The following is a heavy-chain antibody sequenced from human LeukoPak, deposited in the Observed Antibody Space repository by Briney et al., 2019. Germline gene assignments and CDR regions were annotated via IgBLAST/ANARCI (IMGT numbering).Heavy chain of an antibody. V-gene: IGHV4-39*07. CDR2: IYYSGST. Sequence: SETLSLTCTVSGGSIGSSSYYWGWIRQPPGKGLEWIGSIYYSGSTYYNPSLKSRVTISVDTSKNQFSLKLSSVTAADTAVYYCARDPRATGIFDAFDIWGQGTMVTVSS. D-gene: IGHD2-15*01. J-gene: IGHJ3*02. CDR3: ARDPRATGIFDAFDI. CDR1: GGSIGSSSYY.